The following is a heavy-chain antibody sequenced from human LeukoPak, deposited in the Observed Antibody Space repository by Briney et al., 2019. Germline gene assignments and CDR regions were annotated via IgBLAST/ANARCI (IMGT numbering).Heavy chain of an antibody. CDR2: IYYSGTT. D-gene: IGHD1-26*01. J-gene: IGHJ3*02. CDR1: GPSISSSSCY. Sequence: SETLSLTCTVAGPSISSSSCYWGWIRQPPGKGLEWIGSIYYSGTTYYNPSLKSRVTISVDTSKNQFSLKLSSVTAADTAVYYCARVGATDAFDIWGRGTMVTVSS. V-gene: IGHV4-39*01. CDR3: ARVGATDAFDI.